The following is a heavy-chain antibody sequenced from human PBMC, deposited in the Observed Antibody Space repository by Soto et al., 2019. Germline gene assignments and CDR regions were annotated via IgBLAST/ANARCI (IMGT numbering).Heavy chain of an antibody. CDR1: GASIGSGDYY. CDR3: ASIYDSSGYYYGNNWFDP. V-gene: IGHV4-31*02. CDR2: IYYSGGT. D-gene: IGHD3-22*01. Sequence: SEILSLTCSVSGASIGSGDYYWSWIRQHPGKGLEWIGYIYYSGGTYYNPSLKSRVTISVDTSKNQFSLELSSVTAADTAVYYCASIYDSSGYYYGNNWFDPWGQGTLVTVSS. J-gene: IGHJ5*02.